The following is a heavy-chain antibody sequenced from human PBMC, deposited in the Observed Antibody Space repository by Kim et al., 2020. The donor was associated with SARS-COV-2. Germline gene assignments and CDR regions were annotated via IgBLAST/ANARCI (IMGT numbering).Heavy chain of an antibody. CDR3: AASERITMVRGVLKGYYYYGMDV. CDR1: GFTFTSSA. J-gene: IGHJ6*02. CDR2: IVVGSGNT. V-gene: IGHV1-58*01. Sequence: SVKVSCKASGFTFTSSAVQWVRQARGQRLEWIGWIVVGSGNTNYAQKFQERVTITRDMSTSTAYMELSSLRSEDTAVYYCAASERITMVRGVLKGYYYYGMDVWGQGTTVTVSS. D-gene: IGHD3-10*01.